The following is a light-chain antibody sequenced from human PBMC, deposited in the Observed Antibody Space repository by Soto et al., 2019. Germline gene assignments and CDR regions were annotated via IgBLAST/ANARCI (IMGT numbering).Light chain of an antibody. V-gene: IGKV3D-15*01. Sequence: EVVLTQSPATLSVSPGDGATLSCRASQNINTILAWYKQKPGQAPRLLIYAASNRATGIPGRFSGSGSGTEFTLTISSLQSEDFGVSHCQQYQNRWTFCQGTQVDIK. CDR3: QQYQNRWT. CDR1: QNINTI. CDR2: AAS. J-gene: IGKJ1*01.